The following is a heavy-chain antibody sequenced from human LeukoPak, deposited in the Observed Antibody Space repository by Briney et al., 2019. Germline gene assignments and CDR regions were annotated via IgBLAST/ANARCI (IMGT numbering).Heavy chain of an antibody. CDR1: GGTFSSYA. Sequence: GASVKVSCKASGGTFSSYAISWVRQAPGQGLEWMGGIIPIFGTANYAQKFQGRVTITADKSTSTAYMELRSLRSDDTAVYYCARDKSSAEYYYDSSGYYPFDYWGQGTLVTVSS. D-gene: IGHD3-22*01. CDR2: IIPIFGTA. V-gene: IGHV1-69*06. J-gene: IGHJ4*02. CDR3: ARDKSSAEYYYDSSGYYPFDY.